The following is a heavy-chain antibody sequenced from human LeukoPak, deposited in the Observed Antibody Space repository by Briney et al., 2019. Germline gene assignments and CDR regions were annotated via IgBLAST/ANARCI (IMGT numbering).Heavy chain of an antibody. CDR1: GFTFDDYG. CDR3: ARVSFDSGSYYNASDY. J-gene: IGHJ4*02. D-gene: IGHD3-10*01. CDR2: INWNGGST. V-gene: IGHV3-20*04. Sequence: GGSLRLSCAASGFTFDDYGMSWVRQAPGKGLEWVSGINWNGGSTGYADSVKGRFTISRDNAKNSLYLKMNSLRAEDTALYYCARVSFDSGSYYNASDYWGQGTLVTVSS.